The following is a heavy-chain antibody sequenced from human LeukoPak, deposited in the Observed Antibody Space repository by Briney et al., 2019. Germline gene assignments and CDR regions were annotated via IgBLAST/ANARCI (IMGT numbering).Heavy chain of an antibody. CDR1: GFTFSSYA. Sequence: GGSLRLSCAASGFTFSSYAMSWVRQAPGKGLEWVSAISGSGGSTYYADSVKGRFTISRDNSKNTLYLQMNSLRAEDTAVYYCAKPTVTTTPYYYSYMDVWGKGPTVTVPS. D-gene: IGHD4-11*01. CDR3: AKPTVTTTPYYYSYMDV. J-gene: IGHJ6*03. V-gene: IGHV3-23*01. CDR2: ISGSGGST.